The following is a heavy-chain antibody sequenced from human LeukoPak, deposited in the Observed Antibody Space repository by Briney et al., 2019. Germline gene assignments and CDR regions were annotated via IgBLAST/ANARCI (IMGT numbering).Heavy chain of an antibody. CDR2: IEQDGSEK. CDR1: GFTFKNYW. J-gene: IGHJ4*02. D-gene: IGHD2-2*01. Sequence: QSGGSLRLSCTASGFTFKNYWMGWVRQPPGRGLEWVANIEQDGSEKYYVDSVKGRFTISRDNAKNSLVLQMSSLRAEDTAVYYCARDTYASSGLDYWGQGTLVTVSS. CDR3: ARDTYASSGLDY. V-gene: IGHV3-7*05.